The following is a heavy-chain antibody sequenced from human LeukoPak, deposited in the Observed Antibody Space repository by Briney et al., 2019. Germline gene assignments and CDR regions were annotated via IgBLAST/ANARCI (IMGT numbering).Heavy chain of an antibody. Sequence: GGSLRLSCSASAFTFTGYWLHWVCQAPGTGLVWVSGTNRDGGSTSYAYSVKGRFPISRDNAKNTLYLQMNSLRAEDTAVYYCARDLYDFWSGYFYTYLDYWGQGTLVTVSS. D-gene: IGHD3-3*01. CDR2: TNRDGGST. CDR3: ARDLYDFWSGYFYTYLDY. J-gene: IGHJ4*02. CDR1: AFTFTGYW. V-gene: IGHV3-74*01.